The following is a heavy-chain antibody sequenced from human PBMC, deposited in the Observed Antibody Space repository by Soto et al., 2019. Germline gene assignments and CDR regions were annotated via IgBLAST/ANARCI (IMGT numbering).Heavy chain of an antibody. V-gene: IGHV5-10-1*01. CDR1: GYSFTSYW. CDR3: ARHPGTDYGMDV. J-gene: IGHJ6*02. Sequence: PGESLKISCKGSGYSFTSYWISWVRQMPGKGLEWMGRIDPSDSYTNYSPSFPGHVTISADKSISTAYLQWSSLKASDTAMYYCARHPGTDYGMDVWGQGTTVTVSS. D-gene: IGHD1-1*01. CDR2: IDPSDSYT.